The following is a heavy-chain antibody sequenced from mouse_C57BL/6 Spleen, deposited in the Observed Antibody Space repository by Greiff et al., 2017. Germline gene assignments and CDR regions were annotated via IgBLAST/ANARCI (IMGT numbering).Heavy chain of an antibody. V-gene: IGHV1-52*01. CDR3: ARDYGNGGFFDY. CDR1: GYTFTSYW. Sequence: QVQLQQPGAELVRPGSSVKLSCKASGYTFTSYWLHWVKQRPIQGLEWIGNIDPSDSETHSNQKFKDKATLTVAKSSSTAYMQLSSLTSEDSAVYYCARDYGNGGFFDYWGQGTTLTVSS. D-gene: IGHD2-1*01. J-gene: IGHJ2*01. CDR2: IDPSDSET.